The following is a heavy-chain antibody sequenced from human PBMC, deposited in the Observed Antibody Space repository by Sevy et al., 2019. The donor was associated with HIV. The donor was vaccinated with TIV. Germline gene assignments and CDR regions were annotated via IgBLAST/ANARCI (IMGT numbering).Heavy chain of an antibody. D-gene: IGHD6-19*01. CDR3: ASEGIAVAGAGLIDY. CDR2: IWYDGTNK. V-gene: IGHV3-33*08. J-gene: IGHJ4*02. CDR1: GFTFSNYG. Sequence: GGSLRLSCAASGFTFSNYGMHWVRQAPGKGLEWVAIIWYDGTNKYYADSVKGRFTISRDNSKNTLYLQMNSLRAEDTAVYYCASEGIAVAGAGLIDYWGQGTLVTVSS.